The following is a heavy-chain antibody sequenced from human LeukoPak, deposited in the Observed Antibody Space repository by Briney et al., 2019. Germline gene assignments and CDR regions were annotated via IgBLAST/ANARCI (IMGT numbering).Heavy chain of an antibody. J-gene: IGHJ4*02. CDR3: AKGLGRAMVTPFDY. Sequence: GGSLTLSCAASGFTFDDYAMHWGRQAPGKGLEWVSGISWNSGSIGYADSEKSRFTISRDNAKNSLYLQMNSLRAEDTALYYCAKGLGRAMVTPFDYWGQGTLVTVSS. V-gene: IGHV3-9*01. D-gene: IGHD5-18*01. CDR1: GFTFDDYA. CDR2: ISWNSGSI.